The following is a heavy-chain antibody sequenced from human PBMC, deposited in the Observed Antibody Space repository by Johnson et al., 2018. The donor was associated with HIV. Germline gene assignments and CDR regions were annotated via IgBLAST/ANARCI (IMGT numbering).Heavy chain of an antibody. CDR3: ARDPAIRWSEWDSSGYYSPDAFDI. J-gene: IGHJ3*02. Sequence: QVQLVESGGGVVQPGRSLRLSCAASGFTFSSFGMHWVRQAPGKGLEWVAVIWYDGSDKYYADSVKGRFTISRDNSKNTLYLQMNSLRAEDTAVYYCARDPAIRWSEWDSSGYYSPDAFDIWGQGTMVTVSS. D-gene: IGHD3-22*01. CDR1: GFTFSSFG. CDR2: IWYDGSDK. V-gene: IGHV3-33*01.